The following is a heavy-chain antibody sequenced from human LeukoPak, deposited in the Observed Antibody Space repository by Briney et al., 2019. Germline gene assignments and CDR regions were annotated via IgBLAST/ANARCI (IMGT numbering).Heavy chain of an antibody. CDR3: ARQATIFGGIDAFDI. CDR2: IYYSGRT. J-gene: IGHJ3*02. CDR1: GDSISSSSYY. D-gene: IGHD3-3*01. V-gene: IGHV4-39*01. Sequence: PSETLSLTCTVSGDSISSSSYYWGWIRQPPGKGLEWIGSIYYSGRTYYNPSLKSRATISLDTSKNQSSLKLSSVTAAHTAVYYCARQATIFGGIDAFDIWGQGTMVTVSS.